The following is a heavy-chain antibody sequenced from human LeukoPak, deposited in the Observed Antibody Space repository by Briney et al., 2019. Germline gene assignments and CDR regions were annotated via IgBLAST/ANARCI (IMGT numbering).Heavy chain of an antibody. CDR2: ISYDGSNK. V-gene: IGHV3-30*18. CDR3: AKQDLGGATAY. Sequence: GGSLRLSCAASGFIFSSYDMHWVRLAPGKGLEWVAVISYDGSNKYYADSVKGRFTISRDNSKNTLYLQVNSLRGEDTAVYYCAKQDLGGATAYWGQGTLVTVSS. J-gene: IGHJ4*02. D-gene: IGHD1-26*01. CDR1: GFIFSSYD.